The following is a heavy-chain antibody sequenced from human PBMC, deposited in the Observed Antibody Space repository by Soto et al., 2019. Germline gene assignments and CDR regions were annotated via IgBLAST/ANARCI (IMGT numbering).Heavy chain of an antibody. CDR1: GFSLSSYG. V-gene: IGHV3-30*18. CDR3: AKDFGSGLYPLDY. Sequence: QVPLVESGGGVVQPGRSLRLSCAASGFSLSSYGMHWVRQAPGKGLEWVAVISSDGNNKYYADSVKGRFTISRDNFKNTLYLRMNSLRTDDTAVYYCAKDFGSGLYPLDYWGQGTMVTVSS. D-gene: IGHD6-19*01. J-gene: IGHJ4*02. CDR2: ISSDGNNK.